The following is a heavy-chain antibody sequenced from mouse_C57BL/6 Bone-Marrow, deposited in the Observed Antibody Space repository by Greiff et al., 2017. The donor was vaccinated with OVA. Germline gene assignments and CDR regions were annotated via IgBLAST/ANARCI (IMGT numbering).Heavy chain of an antibody. CDR1: GYTFTSYW. V-gene: IGHV1-69*01. CDR2: IDPSDSYT. Sequence: QVQLQQPGAELVMPGASVKLSCKASGYTFTSYWMHWVKQRPGQGLEWLGEIDPSDSYTNSNQKFQGKSTLTVDKSSSTAYMQLSSLTTEDAAVYYCARKSNYGRDYWGQGTTLTVSS. J-gene: IGHJ2*01. D-gene: IGHD2-5*01. CDR3: ARKSNYGRDY.